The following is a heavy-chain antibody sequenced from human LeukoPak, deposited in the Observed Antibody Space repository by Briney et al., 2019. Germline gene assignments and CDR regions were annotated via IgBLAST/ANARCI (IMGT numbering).Heavy chain of an antibody. CDR2: INSDGSST. J-gene: IGHJ4*02. CDR3: ARVAYCGGDCYSYQ. V-gene: IGHV3-74*01. Sequence: GESLKISCAASGFTFSTYWMHWVRQAPGKGLVWVSRINSDGSSTNYADSVKGRFTISKDNAKNTLYLQMNSLRAEDTAVYYCARVAYCGGDCYSYQWGQGTLVTVSS. CDR1: GFTFSTYW. D-gene: IGHD2-21*02.